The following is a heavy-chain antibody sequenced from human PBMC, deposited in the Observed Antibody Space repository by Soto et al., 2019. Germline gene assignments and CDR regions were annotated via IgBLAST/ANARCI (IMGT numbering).Heavy chain of an antibody. D-gene: IGHD2-2*01. CDR1: GGTFSIYA. Sequence: SVKVSCKGSGGTFSIYAISWVRQAPGQGLEWVGGIIPIFGTANYAQKFQGRVTITADKSISTAYLQWSSLKASDTAMYYCHRLPGDYYYGMDVWGQGTTVTVSS. CDR3: HRLPGDYYYGMDV. CDR2: IIPIFGTA. V-gene: IGHV1-69*06. J-gene: IGHJ6*02.